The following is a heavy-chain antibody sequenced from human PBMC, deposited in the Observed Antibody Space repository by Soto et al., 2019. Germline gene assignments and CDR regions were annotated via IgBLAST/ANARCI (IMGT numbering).Heavy chain of an antibody. Sequence: SETLSLTCVVYGGSFSGYYWSWIRQPPGKGLEWIGEINHSGSTNYNPSLKSRVTISVDTSKNQFSLKLSSVTAADTAVYYCARASYYYDSSGYSRSRKYNWFDPWGQGTLVTVSS. J-gene: IGHJ5*02. CDR1: GGSFSGYY. V-gene: IGHV4-34*01. CDR3: ARASYYYDSSGYSRSRKYNWFDP. D-gene: IGHD3-22*01. CDR2: INHSGST.